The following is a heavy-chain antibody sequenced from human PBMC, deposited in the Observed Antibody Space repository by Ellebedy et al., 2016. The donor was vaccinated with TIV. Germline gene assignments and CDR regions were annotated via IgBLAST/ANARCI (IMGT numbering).Heavy chain of an antibody. J-gene: IGHJ4*02. V-gene: IGHV4-30-4*08. CDR2: VYYDGTT. D-gene: IGHD2-2*01. CDR1: GGSIKFGDYY. CDR3: ARVRRYCGSSSCRSIDS. Sequence: SETLSLTXTVPGGSIKFGDYYWSWIRQTPGKGLEWIGYVYYDGTTYYNPSLKSRVTLSVDTSKNQFSLKMTSMTAADTAVIYCARVRRYCGSSSCRSIDSWGQGTLVTVSS.